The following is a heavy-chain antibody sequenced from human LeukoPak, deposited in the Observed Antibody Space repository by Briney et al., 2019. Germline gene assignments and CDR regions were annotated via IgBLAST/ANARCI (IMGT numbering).Heavy chain of an antibody. Sequence: GSIYPGDSDTRYSPSFQGQVTISVDKSISTAYLQWSSLKASDTAIYYCVRRRGTGWYSVDYWGQGTLVTVSS. CDR2: IYPGDSDT. J-gene: IGHJ4*02. D-gene: IGHD6-19*01. V-gene: IGHV5-51*01. CDR3: VRRRGTGWYSVDY.